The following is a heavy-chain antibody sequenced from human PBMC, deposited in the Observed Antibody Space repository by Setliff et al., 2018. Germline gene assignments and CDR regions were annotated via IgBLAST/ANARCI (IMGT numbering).Heavy chain of an antibody. Sequence: PSETLSLTCSVSGGAVSGDYWTWIRQPPGKGLEYIGYINYSGSTNYNPSLKSRVTISGDTSKNQVSLRLSSVIAADTAVYYCARMSGFQYIDVWDKGTTVTVSS. D-gene: IGHD3-3*01. J-gene: IGHJ6*03. CDR2: INYSGST. V-gene: IGHV4-59*02. CDR1: GGAVSGDY. CDR3: ARMSGFQYIDV.